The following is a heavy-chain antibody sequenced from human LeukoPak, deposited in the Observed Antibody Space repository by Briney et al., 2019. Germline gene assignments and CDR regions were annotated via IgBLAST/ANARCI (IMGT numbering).Heavy chain of an antibody. Sequence: SETLSLTCATYGGSFSGYYWSWIRQPPGKGLEWIGEINHSGSTNYNPSLKSRVTISVDTSKNQFSLKLSSVTAADTAVYYCPRVSMVRGVMGKNWFDPWGQGPLVTVSS. CDR1: GGSFSGYY. CDR3: PRVSMVRGVMGKNWFDP. D-gene: IGHD3-10*01. J-gene: IGHJ5*02. V-gene: IGHV4-34*01. CDR2: INHSGST.